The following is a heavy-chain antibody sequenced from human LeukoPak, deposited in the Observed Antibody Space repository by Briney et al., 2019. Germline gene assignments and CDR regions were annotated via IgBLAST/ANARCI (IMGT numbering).Heavy chain of an antibody. CDR3: ARGAEYCSGGSCHLDY. CDR2: ISAYNGNT. J-gene: IGHJ4*02. V-gene: IGHV1-18*01. CDR1: GYTFTSCG. Sequence: GASVKVSCKASGYTFTSCGISWVRQAPGQGLEWMGWISAYNGNTNYAQKLQGRVTMTTDTSTSTAYMELRSLRSDDTAVYYCARGAEYCSGGSCHLDYWGQGTLVTVSS. D-gene: IGHD2-15*01.